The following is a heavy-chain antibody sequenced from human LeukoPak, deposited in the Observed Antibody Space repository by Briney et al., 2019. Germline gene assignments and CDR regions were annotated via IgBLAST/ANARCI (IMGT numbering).Heavy chain of an antibody. J-gene: IGHJ4*02. Sequence: SVKLSCKASGGTFSSYTISWVRQAPGQGLEWMGRIIPILGIANYAQKFQGRVTITADKSTSTAYMELSSLRSEDTAVYYCARGGPKQQLGSYYFDYWGQGTLVSVSS. CDR2: IIPILGIA. D-gene: IGHD6-13*01. V-gene: IGHV1-69*02. CDR1: GGTFSSYT. CDR3: ARGGPKQQLGSYYFDY.